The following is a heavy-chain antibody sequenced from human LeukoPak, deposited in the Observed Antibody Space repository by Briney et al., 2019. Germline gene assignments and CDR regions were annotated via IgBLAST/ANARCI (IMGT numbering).Heavy chain of an antibody. Sequence: SVKVFCKASGGTCSNYAINWVRQAPGQGHEWMGGLIPMFATPHYAQNFQGRLSITADEPMTSAYMELSSLRSDDTAVYYCARADWGPRFFDAWGQGTLVTVSA. CDR3: ARADWGPRFFDA. J-gene: IGHJ4*02. CDR1: GGTCSNYA. CDR2: LIPMFATP. D-gene: IGHD7-27*01. V-gene: IGHV1-69*13.